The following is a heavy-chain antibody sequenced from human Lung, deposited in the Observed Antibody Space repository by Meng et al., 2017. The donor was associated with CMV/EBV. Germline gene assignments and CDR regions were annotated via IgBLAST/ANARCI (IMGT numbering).Heavy chain of an antibody. Sequence: SCVVSGFTFSGYEMNWVRRAPGKGLEWVSYISSSGNIKYYADSVKGRFTISRDNARNSLFLQMNSPRVDDTAVYFCAKDAARQYYDSSGYYFDDXGLGXLVTVSS. CDR2: ISSSGNIK. V-gene: IGHV3-48*03. CDR1: GFTFSGYE. D-gene: IGHD3-22*01. CDR3: AKDAARQYYDSSGYYFDD. J-gene: IGHJ4*01.